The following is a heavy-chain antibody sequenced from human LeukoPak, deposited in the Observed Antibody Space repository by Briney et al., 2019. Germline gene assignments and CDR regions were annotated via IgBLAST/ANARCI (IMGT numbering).Heavy chain of an antibody. CDR3: AKVPSVYYGMDV. Sequence: PGGSLRLSCAASGFTFSSYAMNWVRQAPGKGLEWVSTISGSGGSTYHADSVKGRFTISRDNSNNTLYLQMNSLRAADTAIYYCAKVPSVYYGMDVWGQGTTVTVSS. D-gene: IGHD3-10*01. CDR2: ISGSGGST. V-gene: IGHV3-23*01. CDR1: GFTFSSYA. J-gene: IGHJ6*02.